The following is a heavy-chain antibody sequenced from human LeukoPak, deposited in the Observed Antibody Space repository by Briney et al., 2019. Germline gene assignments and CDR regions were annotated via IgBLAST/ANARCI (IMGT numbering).Heavy chain of an antibody. CDR3: AKDLSVTTDY. J-gene: IGHJ4*02. V-gene: IGHV3-23*01. CDR2: ITGSGDNT. Sequence: GGSLRLSCAASGFTLTNYAMNWVRQAPGKGLEWVSTITGSGDNTYYADSVKGRFTISRDNSKNTLYLQMNSLRTEDTAVYYCAKDLSVTTDYWGQGTLVTVSS. CDR1: GFTLTNYA. D-gene: IGHD4-17*01.